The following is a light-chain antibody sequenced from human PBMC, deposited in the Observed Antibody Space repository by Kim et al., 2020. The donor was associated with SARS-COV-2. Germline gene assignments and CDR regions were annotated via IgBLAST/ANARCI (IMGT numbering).Light chain of an antibody. CDR3: QQYGSLPRT. CDR1: QSINRSY. V-gene: IGKV3-20*01. J-gene: IGKJ1*01. Sequence: EIVLTQSPGTLSLSPGGRATLSCRASQSINRSYLAWYQQKPGQAPRLLISGASSRATGIPDRFSGSGSGTGFTLTISRLEPEDFAVYYCQQYGSLPRTFGQGTKVDIK. CDR2: GAS.